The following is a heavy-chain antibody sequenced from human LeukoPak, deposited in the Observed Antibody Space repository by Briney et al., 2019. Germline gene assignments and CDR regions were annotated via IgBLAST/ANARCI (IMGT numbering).Heavy chain of an antibody. V-gene: IGHV3-33*01. Sequence: GGSLRLSCATSGFTFSDYGMHWVRQAPGKGLEWVAVIWYDGSNKYYADSVKGRFTISRDNSKNTLYLQMNSLRAEDTAVYYCARRMAAAGTGGGDYWGQVTLVTVSS. CDR1: GFTFSDYG. CDR3: ARRMAAAGTGGGDY. CDR2: IWYDGSNK. D-gene: IGHD6-13*01. J-gene: IGHJ4*02.